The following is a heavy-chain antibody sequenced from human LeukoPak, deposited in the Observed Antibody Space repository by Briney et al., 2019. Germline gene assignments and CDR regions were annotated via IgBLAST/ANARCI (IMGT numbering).Heavy chain of an antibody. Sequence: SETLSLTCTVSGASISSYYWSWIRQPAGKGLEWIGRVYSSGSTNYNPSLKSRVTMSEDTSKNQFSLKLRSVTAADTAVYCCARDPDGYNWFDSWGQGTRVTVST. CDR3: ARDPDGYNWFDS. CDR2: VYSSGST. CDR1: GASISSYY. D-gene: IGHD1-14*01. J-gene: IGHJ5*01. V-gene: IGHV4-4*07.